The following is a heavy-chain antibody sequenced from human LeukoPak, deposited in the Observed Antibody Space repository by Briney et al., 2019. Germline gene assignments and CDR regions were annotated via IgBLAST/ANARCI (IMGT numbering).Heavy chain of an antibody. V-gene: IGHV3-21*01. Sequence: GGSLRLSCAASGFTFSNSTMNWVRQTPEKGLEWVSSISSSSTFIYYADSVKGRFTISRDNAKNSLYLQMNSLRAEDTAVYFCAVHSSGYYYYYMDVWGKGTTVTVS. CDR1: GFTFSNST. J-gene: IGHJ6*03. D-gene: IGHD6-19*01. CDR3: AVHSSGYYYYYMDV. CDR2: ISSSSTFI.